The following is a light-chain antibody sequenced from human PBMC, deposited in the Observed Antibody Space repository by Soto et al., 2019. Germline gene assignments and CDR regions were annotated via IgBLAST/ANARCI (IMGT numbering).Light chain of an antibody. J-gene: IGKJ1*01. CDR2: KAS. CDR1: QTISSW. V-gene: IGKV1-5*03. CDR3: QHYNGYSEA. Sequence: DSQMSQSPSTLSASVGDRVTITCRASQTISSWLAWYQQEPGKAPKLLIYKASTLKSGVPSRFSGSGSGTEFTLTISSLQPDDFATYYCQHYNGYSEAFGQGTKVDIK.